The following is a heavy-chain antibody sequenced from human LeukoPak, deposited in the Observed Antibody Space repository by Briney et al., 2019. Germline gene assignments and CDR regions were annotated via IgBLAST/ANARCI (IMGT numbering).Heavy chain of an antibody. CDR3: ARERQGVRGVILSD. D-gene: IGHD3-10*01. CDR2: VDPGDSYT. CDR1: RYNFATYL. V-gene: IGHV5-10-1*01. Sequence: GESLKISCQGSRYNFATYLISWVRQVPGKGLEWMGRVDPGDSYTEYSPSFQGHVTISSDKSINTAYLQCSGLKASDSAIYYCARERQGVRGVILSDWGQGTLVSVSS. J-gene: IGHJ4*02.